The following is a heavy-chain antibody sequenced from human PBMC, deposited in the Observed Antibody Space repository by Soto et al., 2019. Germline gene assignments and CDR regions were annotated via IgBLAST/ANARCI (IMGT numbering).Heavy chain of an antibody. CDR2: ISGSGGST. CDR1: GFTFSSYA. D-gene: IGHD4-17*01. CDR3: AKGHYGGNSRNWFDP. V-gene: IGHV3-23*01. J-gene: IGHJ5*02. Sequence: EVQLLESGGGLVQPGGSLRLSCAASGFTFSSYAMSWVRQAPGKGLEWVSAISGSGGSTYYADYVKGRFTISKDNSKNTLYLQMNSLRAEDTAVYYCAKGHYGGNSRNWFDPWGQGTLVTVSS.